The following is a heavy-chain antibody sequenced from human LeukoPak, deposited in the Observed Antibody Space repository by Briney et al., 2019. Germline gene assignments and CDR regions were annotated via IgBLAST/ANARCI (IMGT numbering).Heavy chain of an antibody. V-gene: IGHV3-48*03. CDR3: ARLIVATIFSWYFDL. CDR1: GFTFSSYE. J-gene: IGHJ2*01. Sequence: GGSLRLSCAASGFTFSSYEMNWVRQAPGKGLEWVSYISSSGSTIYYADSVKGRFTISRDNARNSLYLQMNSLRVEDTAVYYCARLIVATIFSWYFDLWGRGTLVTVSS. D-gene: IGHD5-12*01. CDR2: ISSSGSTI.